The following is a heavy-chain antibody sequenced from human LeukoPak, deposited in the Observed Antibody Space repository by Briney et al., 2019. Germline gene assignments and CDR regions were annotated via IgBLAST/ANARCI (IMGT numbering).Heavy chain of an antibody. J-gene: IGHJ4*02. Sequence: ASVKGSCKASGYTFTGYYMHWVRQAPGQGLEWMGWINPNSGGTNYAQKFQGRVTMTRDTSISTAYMELSRLRSDDTAVYYCARGEDIVVVPAAIGDYWGQGTLVTVSS. V-gene: IGHV1-2*02. CDR3: ARGEDIVVVPAAIGDY. CDR2: INPNSGGT. CDR1: GYTFTGYY. D-gene: IGHD2-2*02.